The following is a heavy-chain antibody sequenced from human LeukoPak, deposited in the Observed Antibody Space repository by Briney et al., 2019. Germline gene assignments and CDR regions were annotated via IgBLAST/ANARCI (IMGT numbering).Heavy chain of an antibody. CDR2: INPSTGGT. D-gene: IGHD3-9*01. V-gene: IGHV1-2*02. J-gene: IGHJ4*02. CDR3: ARDSYDILTGYYPLCY. CDR1: GYTFTGYY. Sequence: ASVKVSCKASGYTFTGYYMHWVRQAPAQGLEGMGWINPSTGGTNYAHKFQGRVTMTRDTSISTAYTELSRLRSDDTAVYYCARDSYDILTGYYPLCYWGQGTLVTVSS.